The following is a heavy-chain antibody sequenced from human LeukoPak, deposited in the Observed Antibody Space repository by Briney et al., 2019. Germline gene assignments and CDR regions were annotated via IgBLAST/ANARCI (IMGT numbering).Heavy chain of an antibody. CDR2: IYSGGST. D-gene: IGHD2-2*01. V-gene: IGHV3-66*01. CDR3: ARGGGYCSSCFDY. CDR1: GFTVSSNY. Sequence: GGSLRLSCAASGFTVSSNYMSWVRQAPGKGLEWVSVIYSGGSTYYAESVKGRFTISRDNSKNTLYLQMNSLRAEDTAVYYCARGGGYCSSCFDYWGQGTLVTVSS. J-gene: IGHJ4*02.